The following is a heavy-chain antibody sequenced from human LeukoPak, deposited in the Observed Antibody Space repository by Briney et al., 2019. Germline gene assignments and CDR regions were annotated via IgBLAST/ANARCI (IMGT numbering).Heavy chain of an antibody. CDR2: ISYDGSNK. D-gene: IGHD3-10*01. V-gene: IGHV3-30*18. J-gene: IGHJ4*02. CDR3: AKDRGYYGSGSYSSYYFDY. CDR1: GFTFSSYG. Sequence: GGSLRLSCAASGFTFSSYGMHWVRQAPGKGLEWVAVISYDGSNKYYADSVKGRFTISGDNSKNTLYLQMNSLRAEDTAVYYCAKDRGYYGSGSYSSYYFDYWGQGTLVTVSS.